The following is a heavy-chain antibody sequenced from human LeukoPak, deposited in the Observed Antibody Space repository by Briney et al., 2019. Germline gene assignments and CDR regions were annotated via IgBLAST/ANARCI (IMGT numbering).Heavy chain of an antibody. D-gene: IGHD6-6*01. J-gene: IGHJ6*03. CDR1: GFTFSEHY. V-gene: IGHV3-11*04. CDR2: ISNSGRTI. CDR3: ARVIATRPHYHYYIDV. Sequence: PGGSLRLSCAASGFTFSEHYMSWIRQAPGKGLEWVSYISNSGRTIYYADSVKGRFTISRGNAENSLYLQMNSLRAEDTAVYYCARVIATRPHYHYYIDVWGKGTTVTVSS.